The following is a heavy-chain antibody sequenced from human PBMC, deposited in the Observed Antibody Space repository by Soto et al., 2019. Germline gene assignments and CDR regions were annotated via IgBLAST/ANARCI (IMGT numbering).Heavy chain of an antibody. CDR2: IYPGDSDT. Sequence: GGSLRLSCKGSGYSFTSYWIGWVRQMPGKGLEWMGIIYPGDSDTRYSPSFQGQVTISADKSISTAYLQWSSLKASDTAMYYCARAFLAGAFDIWGQGTMVTVSS. CDR3: ARAFLAGAFDI. V-gene: IGHV5-51*01. J-gene: IGHJ3*02. CDR1: GYSFTSYW.